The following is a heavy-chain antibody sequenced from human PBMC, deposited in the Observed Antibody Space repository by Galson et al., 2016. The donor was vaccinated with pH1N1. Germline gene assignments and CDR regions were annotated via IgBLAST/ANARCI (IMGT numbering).Heavy chain of an antibody. CDR3: ARRYYFDY. CDR2: IDPSSGST. V-gene: IGHV1-46*03. Sequence: ASGGTFSNSAVSWLRQAPGQGLEWMGIIDPSSGSTTYAQKFQGRVTMTHDTATNTVYMELSSLRSDDTAVYYCARRYYFDYWGQGTLVAVSS. CDR1: GGTFSNSA. J-gene: IGHJ4*02.